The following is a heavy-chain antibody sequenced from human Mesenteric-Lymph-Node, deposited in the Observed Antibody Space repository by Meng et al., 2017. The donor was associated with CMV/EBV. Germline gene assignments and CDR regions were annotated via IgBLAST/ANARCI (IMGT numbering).Heavy chain of an antibody. D-gene: IGHD3-22*01. Sequence: ASVKVSCKASGYTFTSYYMHWVRQAPGQGLEWMGIINPSGGGTSYAQKFQGRVTMTRDTSTSTVYMELSSLRSEDTAVYYCARDQTLNLGYDSSGHYFLFDYWGQGTLVTVSS. V-gene: IGHV1-46*01. CDR1: GYTFTSYY. CDR2: INPSGGGT. CDR3: ARDQTLNLGYDSSGHYFLFDY. J-gene: IGHJ4*02.